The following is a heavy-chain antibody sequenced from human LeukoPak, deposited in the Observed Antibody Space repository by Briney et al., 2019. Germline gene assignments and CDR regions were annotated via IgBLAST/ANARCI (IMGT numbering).Heavy chain of an antibody. J-gene: IGHJ1*01. V-gene: IGHV3-11*04. CDR1: GFTFSDSY. CDR2: ISGSGHII. Sequence: RPGGSLRLSCAASGFTFSDSYMSWIRQSPGKGLEWVSHISGSGHIIYYADSMKGRFTISRDNAKNSLYLQMNSLRAEDTAVYYCARTRGPLLPEHWGQGTLVTVSS. CDR3: ARTRGPLLPEH. D-gene: IGHD3-22*01.